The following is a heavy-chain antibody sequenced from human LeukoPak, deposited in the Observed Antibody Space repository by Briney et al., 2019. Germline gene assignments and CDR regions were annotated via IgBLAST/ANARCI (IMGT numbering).Heavy chain of an antibody. V-gene: IGHV1-2*02. CDR1: GYTFTGYY. CDR3: ARHNYYDSSGYEY. D-gene: IGHD3-22*01. J-gene: IGHJ4*02. CDR2: INPNSGGT. Sequence: GASVKVSCKASGYTFTGYYMHWVRQAPGQGLEWMGWINPNSGGTNYAQKFQGRVTMTRDTSISTAYMELSRLRSDDTAVYSCARHNYYDSSGYEYWGQGTLVTVSS.